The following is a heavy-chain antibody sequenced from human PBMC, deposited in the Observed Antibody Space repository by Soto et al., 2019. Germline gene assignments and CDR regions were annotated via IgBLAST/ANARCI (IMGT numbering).Heavy chain of an antibody. V-gene: IGHV4-39*01. CDR3: ARHVQSPFFSERTGYYPDF. J-gene: IGHJ4*02. Sequence: SETLSLTCSVSGGSIGSGSYYWGWIRQPPGKGLEWIGNIYYAGSTYYNPSLKSRVTISVDTSRMQFSLKLRSVTAADTAVYYCARHVQSPFFSERTGYYPDFCGQGTLVTAPQ. D-gene: IGHD3-9*01. CDR2: IYYAGST. CDR1: GGSIGSGSYY.